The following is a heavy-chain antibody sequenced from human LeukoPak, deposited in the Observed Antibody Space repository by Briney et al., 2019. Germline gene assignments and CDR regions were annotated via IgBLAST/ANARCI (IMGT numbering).Heavy chain of an antibody. D-gene: IGHD1-26*01. CDR1: GYTFTNYG. CDR3: ARDFIVGARYYYYGMDV. Sequence: ASIKVSCKASGYTFTNYGFSWVRQAPGQGLEWMGIINPSGGSTSYAQKFQGRVTMTRDTSTSTVYMELSSLRSEDTAVYYCARDFIVGARYYYYGMDVWGQGTTVTVSS. CDR2: INPSGGST. V-gene: IGHV1-46*01. J-gene: IGHJ6*02.